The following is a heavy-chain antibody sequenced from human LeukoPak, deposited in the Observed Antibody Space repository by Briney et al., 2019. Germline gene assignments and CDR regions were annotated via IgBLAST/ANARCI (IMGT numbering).Heavy chain of an antibody. CDR3: ARGPYDSSGYYFAFDI. CDR1: RFTFSSYE. D-gene: IGHD3-22*01. Sequence: GGSLRLSCAASRFTFSSYEMNWVRQAPGKGLEWVSYISSSGSTIYYADSVKGRFTISRGNAKNSLYLQMNSLRAEDTAVYYCARGPYDSSGYYFAFDIWGQGTMVTVSS. CDR2: ISSSGSTI. V-gene: IGHV3-48*03. J-gene: IGHJ3*02.